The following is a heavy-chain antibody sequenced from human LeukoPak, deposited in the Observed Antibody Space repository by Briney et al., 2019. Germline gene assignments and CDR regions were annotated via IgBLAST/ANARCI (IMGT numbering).Heavy chain of an antibody. CDR1: GGTFSSYA. CDR3: LQLPDDSSGLNFDY. D-gene: IGHD3-22*01. Sequence: GASVKVSCKASGGTFSSYAISWVRQAPGQGLEWMGGIIPIFGTANYAQKFQGRVTITTDESTSTAYMELSSLRSEDTAVYYCLQLPDDSSGLNFDYWGQETLVTVYS. V-gene: IGHV1-69*05. J-gene: IGHJ4*02. CDR2: IIPIFGTA.